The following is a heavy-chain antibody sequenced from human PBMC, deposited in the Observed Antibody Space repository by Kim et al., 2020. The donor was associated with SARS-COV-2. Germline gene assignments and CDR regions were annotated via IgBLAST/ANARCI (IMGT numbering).Heavy chain of an antibody. Sequence: SETLSLTCTVSGGSIRSYYWSWIRQPPGKGLEWIGYIYYSGSTNYNPSLKSRVTISVDTSKNQFSLKLSSVTAADTAVYYCARGVRANYDWCQGTLVTV. J-gene: IGHJ4*02. CDR3: ARGVRANYD. V-gene: IGHV4-59*01. D-gene: IGHD1-7*01. CDR2: IYYSGST. CDR1: GGSIRSYY.